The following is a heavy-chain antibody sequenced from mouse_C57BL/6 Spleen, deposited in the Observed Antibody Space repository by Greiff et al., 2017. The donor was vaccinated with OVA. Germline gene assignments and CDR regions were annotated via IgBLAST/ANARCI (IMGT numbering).Heavy chain of an antibody. CDR3: ARAGTMVDY. D-gene: IGHD4-1*01. CDR1: GFTFSDYG. CDR2: ISSGSSTI. J-gene: IGHJ2*01. Sequence: DVKLVESGGGLVKPGGSLKLSCAASGFTFSDYGMHWVRQAPEQGLEWVAYISSGSSTIYYADTVKGRFTISRDNAKNTLFLQMTSLRSEDTAMYYCARAGTMVDYWGQGTTLTVSS. V-gene: IGHV5-17*01.